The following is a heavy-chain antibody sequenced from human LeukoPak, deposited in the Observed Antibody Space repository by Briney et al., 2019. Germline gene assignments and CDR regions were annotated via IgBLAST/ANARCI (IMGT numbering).Heavy chain of an antibody. D-gene: IGHD3-10*01. V-gene: IGHV1-8*03. CDR1: GYTFTSYD. J-gene: IGHJ4*02. CDR3: ARAKPKNMVRGLIMRRESRYYFDY. Sequence: GASVKVSCKASGYTFTSYDINWVRQATGQGLEWMGWMNPNSGNTGYSQKFQGRVTITRNTSIRTAYMELSSLRSEDTAVYYCARAKPKNMVRGLIMRRESRYYFDYWGQGTLVTVSS. CDR2: MNPNSGNT.